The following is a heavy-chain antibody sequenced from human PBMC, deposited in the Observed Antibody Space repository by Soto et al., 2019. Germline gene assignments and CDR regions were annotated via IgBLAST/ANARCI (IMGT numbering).Heavy chain of an antibody. V-gene: IGHV1-18*01. CDR2: ISAYDGYT. J-gene: IGHJ6*02. CDR3: ARGGYYDTSGSRNYHYYGMNV. CDR1: GYTFTSYG. Sequence: QVQLVQSGAEVKKPGASVKVSCKASGYTFTSYGINWVRQAPGQGLEWLGWISAYDGYTTYAQILQGRVFMTTHTSTKTAYMELRSLRSDDTATYFCARGGYYDTSGSRNYHYYGMNVWGQGTTVTVSS. D-gene: IGHD3-9*01.